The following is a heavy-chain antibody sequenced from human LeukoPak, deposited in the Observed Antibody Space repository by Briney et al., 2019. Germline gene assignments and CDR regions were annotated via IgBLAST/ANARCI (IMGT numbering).Heavy chain of an antibody. J-gene: IGHJ4*02. CDR1: GFPVSTNY. D-gene: IGHD1-26*01. Sequence: GGSLRLSCAPSGFPVSTNYMSWAPRAPGRGLEWVPVIYSGGSTLHADSVKGRFTISRDNSKNKLHLEMNSLRGQDTAVYYCAIGATLSGSYSLDYWGQGTLVTVSS. V-gene: IGHV3-53*01. CDR3: AIGATLSGSYSLDY. CDR2: IYSGGST.